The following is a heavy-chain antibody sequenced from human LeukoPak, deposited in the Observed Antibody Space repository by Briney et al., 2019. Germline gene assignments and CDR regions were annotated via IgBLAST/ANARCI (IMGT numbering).Heavy chain of an antibody. CDR2: IYYSGST. J-gene: IGHJ4*02. D-gene: IGHD2-15*01. Sequence: SETLSLTCTVSGGSVSTYYWNWIRQPPGKGLEGIGYIYYSGSTNYNPSLKSRLTISVDTSNNQFSLKLSSVTAADTAVYYCASTSGYCSGGNCYSAFDYWGQGTLVTVSS. CDR1: GGSVSTYY. V-gene: IGHV4-59*02. CDR3: ASTSGYCSGGNCYSAFDY.